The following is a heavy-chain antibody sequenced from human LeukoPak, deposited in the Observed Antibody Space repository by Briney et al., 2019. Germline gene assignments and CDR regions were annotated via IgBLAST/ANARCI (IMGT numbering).Heavy chain of an antibody. CDR2: ISSNGGST. D-gene: IGHD6-13*01. CDR3: ARDTYKYSSSWFRY. CDR1: GFTFSSYA. J-gene: IGHJ4*02. Sequence: GGSLRLSCAASGFTFSSYAMHWVRQAPGKGLEYVSAISSNGGSTYYANSVKGRFTISRDNSKNTLYLQMGSLRAEDMAVYYCARDTYKYSSSWFRYWGQGTLVTVSS. V-gene: IGHV3-64*01.